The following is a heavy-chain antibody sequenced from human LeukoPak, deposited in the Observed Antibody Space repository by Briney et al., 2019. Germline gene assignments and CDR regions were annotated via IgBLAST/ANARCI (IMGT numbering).Heavy chain of an antibody. V-gene: IGHV3-7*04. CDR1: GFTFSTYW. D-gene: IGHD6-6*01. CDR2: IKQDGSEK. J-gene: IGHJ4*02. CDR3: ARDWEYSSSSVY. Sequence: GGSLRLSCAASGFTFSTYWMSWVRQAPGKGLEWVANIKQDGSEKYYADSVKGRFTISRDNAKNSLYLQMNSLRAEDTAVYYCARDWEYSSSSVYWGQGTLVTVSS.